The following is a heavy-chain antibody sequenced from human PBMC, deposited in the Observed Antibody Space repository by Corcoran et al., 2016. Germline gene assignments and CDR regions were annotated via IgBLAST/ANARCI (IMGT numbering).Heavy chain of an antibody. V-gene: IGHV5-51*01. D-gene: IGHD1-26*01. Sequence: EVQLVQSGAEVKKLGESLQISCKGSGYIFSNYWIGWVRQMPGRGLEWMGIIYPGDSDTRYSPSFQGQVTISADKSINTAYLQWSTLEASATAMYYCARHGRMGARQNWFDPWGQGTLVIVSS. CDR1: GYIFSNYW. CDR3: ARHGRMGARQNWFDP. CDR2: IYPGDSDT. J-gene: IGHJ5*02.